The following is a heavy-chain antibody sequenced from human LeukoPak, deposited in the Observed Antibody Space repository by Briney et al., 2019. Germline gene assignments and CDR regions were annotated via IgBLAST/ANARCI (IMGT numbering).Heavy chain of an antibody. V-gene: IGHV1-69*04. Sequence: GASVKVSCKVSGGTFSSYAFSWVRQAPGQGLEWMGRIIPILDITNYAQKFQGGVTITADKSTNTAYMELSSLRPEDTAVYYCARDRRYDSSGYYYYFDYWGQGTLVTVSS. CDR3: ARDRRYDSSGYYYYFDY. CDR2: IIPILDIT. CDR1: GGTFSSYA. J-gene: IGHJ4*02. D-gene: IGHD3-22*01.